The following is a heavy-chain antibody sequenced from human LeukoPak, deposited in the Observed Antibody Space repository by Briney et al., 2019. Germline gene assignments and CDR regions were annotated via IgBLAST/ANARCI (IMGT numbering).Heavy chain of an antibody. CDR3: ATASEIQLWPSYVDY. J-gene: IGHJ4*02. D-gene: IGHD5-18*01. V-gene: IGHV1-2*02. CDR1: GYTFTDYY. CDR2: INPNSGGT. Sequence: ASVKVSCKASGYTFTDYYMHWVRQAPGQGLEWMGWINPNSGGTNYAQKLQGRVTITRETCISTVYMELSRLRSDDTAVYYCATASEIQLWPSYVDYWGQGTLVTVSS.